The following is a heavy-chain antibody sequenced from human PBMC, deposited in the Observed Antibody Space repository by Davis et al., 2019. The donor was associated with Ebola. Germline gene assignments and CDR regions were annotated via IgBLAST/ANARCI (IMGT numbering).Heavy chain of an antibody. J-gene: IGHJ4*02. D-gene: IGHD2-15*01. V-gene: IGHV1-18*01. CDR3: ARGGCSGGSCYSSDY. Sequence: ASVKVSCKASGYTFTSYGISWVRQAPGQGLEWMGWISAYNGNTNYAQKLQGRVTMTTDTSTSTAYMELRSLGSDDTAVYYCARGGCSGGSCYSSDYWGQGTLVTVSS. CDR1: GYTFTSYG. CDR2: ISAYNGNT.